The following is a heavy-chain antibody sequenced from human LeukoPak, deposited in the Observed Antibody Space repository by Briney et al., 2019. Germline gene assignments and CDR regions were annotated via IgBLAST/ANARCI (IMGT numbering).Heavy chain of an antibody. J-gene: IGHJ2*01. CDR1: GGSISSSSYY. CDR2: IYYSGST. Sequence: SETLSLTCTVSGGSISSSSYYWGWIRQPPGKGLEWIGSIYYSGSTYYNPSLKSRITISVDTSKNQFSLKLSSVTAADTAVYYCARFGVTRVDWYFDLWGRGTLVTVSS. D-gene: IGHD2-21*02. CDR3: ARFGVTRVDWYFDL. V-gene: IGHV4-39*07.